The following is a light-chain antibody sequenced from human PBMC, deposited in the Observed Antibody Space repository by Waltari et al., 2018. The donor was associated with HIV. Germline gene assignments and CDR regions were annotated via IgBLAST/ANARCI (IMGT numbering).Light chain of an antibody. CDR2: GAS. J-gene: IGKJ2*01. CDR3: HQYGNSPRT. V-gene: IGKV3-20*01. Sequence: EIVLTQSPGTLSLSPGGRAPLSCRASQSVSSSYIAWYQQKPGQAPRLLIYGASNRASGIPDKFSGGGSGSHFTLSISRLEPEDFAVYYCHQYGNSPRTFGQGTKLQIK. CDR1: QSVSSSY.